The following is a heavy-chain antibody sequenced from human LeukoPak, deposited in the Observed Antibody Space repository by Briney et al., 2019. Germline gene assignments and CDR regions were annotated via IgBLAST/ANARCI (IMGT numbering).Heavy chain of an antibody. CDR2: LKSKTDGGTT. V-gene: IGHV3-15*01. D-gene: IGHD6-6*01. J-gene: IGHJ3*02. CDR1: GFTLTDAW. CDR3: ARMQYSSSSFAFDI. Sequence: GGSRRLSCAASGFTLTDAWVSWVRQPPGKGLEWVGHLKSKTDGGTTDYAAPVKGRFTISRDGSKNTLYLQMNSLRAEDTAVYYCARMQYSSSSFAFDIWGQGTMVTVSS.